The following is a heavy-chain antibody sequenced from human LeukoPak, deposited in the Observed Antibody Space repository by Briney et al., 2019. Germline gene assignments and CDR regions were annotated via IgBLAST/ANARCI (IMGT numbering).Heavy chain of an antibody. V-gene: IGHV4-4*07. Sequence: KPSGALFPTCSVSRASTSKRYRRWNRRPPREGLEGVGGVLTRGSTQYNPSLKSRVIMSIDASRNQFSLRLNSVTAADTAVYYCARAKGRDVVATRERYFDLWGRGILVTVS. D-gene: IGHD2-21*02. J-gene: IGHJ2*01. CDR2: VLTRGST. CDR1: RASTSKRY. CDR3: ARAKGRDVVATRERYFDL.